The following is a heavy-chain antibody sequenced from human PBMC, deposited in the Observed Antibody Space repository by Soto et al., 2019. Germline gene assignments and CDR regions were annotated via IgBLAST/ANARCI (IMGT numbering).Heavy chain of an antibody. V-gene: IGHV4-30-2*01. CDR3: ARETLAGAYYYDA. CDR2: IYHSGIT. Sequence: QLRLQESGSGLVKPSQALSLTCALSGGTISSGGDAYHWIRQPPGKAPDWIGYIYHSGITYYNPSFHGRVTVSVGMYKTHFSLELTSGTAAVTAVYYCARETLAGAYYYDAWGKGTLVTVSS. J-gene: IGHJ4*02. CDR1: GGTISSGGDA. D-gene: IGHD2-15*01.